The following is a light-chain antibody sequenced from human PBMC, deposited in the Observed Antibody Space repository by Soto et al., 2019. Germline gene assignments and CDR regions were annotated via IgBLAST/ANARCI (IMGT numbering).Light chain of an antibody. CDR3: QQYNNWPRT. V-gene: IGKV3-15*01. CDR2: GAS. Sequence: EIVMTQSPATLSVSPGERATVSCRASQSVSRNLAWYQQKPGQAPRLLIYGASTRATGIPARFSGSGSGTEFTLTIGSLQSEDFAVYYCQQYNNWPRTFGQGTKLEI. J-gene: IGKJ2*01. CDR1: QSVSRN.